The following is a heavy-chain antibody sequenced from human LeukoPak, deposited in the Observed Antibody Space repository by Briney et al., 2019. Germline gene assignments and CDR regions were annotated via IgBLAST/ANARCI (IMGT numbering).Heavy chain of an antibody. CDR1: GFTFSSYG. V-gene: IGHV3-23*01. D-gene: IGHD3-22*01. J-gene: IGHJ4*02. CDR2: ITAGGNT. CDR3: AKAPGDYYDTRADRDY. Sequence: GGSLRLSCAASGFTFSSYGMTWVRQAPGKGLEWVSAITAGGNTYFADSVKGRFTISRDNSKNMLYLQMNSLRAEDTALYYCAKAPGDYYDTRADRDYWGQGTLVDVSS.